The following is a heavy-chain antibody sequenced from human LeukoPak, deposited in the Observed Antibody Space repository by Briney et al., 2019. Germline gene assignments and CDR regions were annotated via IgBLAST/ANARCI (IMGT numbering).Heavy chain of an antibody. CDR2: ISGDGTST. CDR3: ARETSTSGAFDI. D-gene: IGHD3-16*01. V-gene: IGHV3-74*01. CDR1: GFTFSNYS. Sequence: PGGSLKLSCAVSGFTFSNYSMHWVRQAPGKGLVWVSRISGDGTSTLYADSVKGRLTTSRDNAKNTLYLQMNSLRAEDTAVYYCARETSTSGAFDIWGQGTMVTVSS. J-gene: IGHJ3*02.